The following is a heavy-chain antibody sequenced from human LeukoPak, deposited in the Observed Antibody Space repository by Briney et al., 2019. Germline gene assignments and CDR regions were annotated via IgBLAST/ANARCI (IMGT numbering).Heavy chain of an antibody. J-gene: IGHJ1*01. V-gene: IGHV7-4-1*02. D-gene: IGHD4-17*01. Sequence: GASVKVSCKASGYTFTSNGLNWGRQAPGQGLEWMGWINTNTGNPTYAQGFTGRFVFSLDTSVSTAYLQISSLKAEDTAVYYCARSVTPQYFQHWGQGTLVTVSS. CDR3: ARSVTPQYFQH. CDR2: INTNTGNP. CDR1: GYTFTSNG.